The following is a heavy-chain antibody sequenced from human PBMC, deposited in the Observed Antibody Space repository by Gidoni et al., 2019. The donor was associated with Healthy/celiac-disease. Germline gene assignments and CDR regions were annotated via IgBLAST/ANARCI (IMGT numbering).Heavy chain of an antibody. CDR2: T. D-gene: IGHD3-10*01. CDR3: ASARSLGY. J-gene: IGHJ4*02. Sequence: TSYAQKFQGRVTMTRDTSTSTVYMELSSLRSEDTAVDYCASARSLGYWGQGTLVTVSS. V-gene: IGHV1-46*01.